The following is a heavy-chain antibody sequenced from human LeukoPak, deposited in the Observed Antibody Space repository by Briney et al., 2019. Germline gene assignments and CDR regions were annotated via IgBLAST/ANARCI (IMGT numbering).Heavy chain of an antibody. Sequence: SETLSLTCTVSGGSISSSSYYWGWIRQPPGKGLEWIGSIYYSGSTYYNPSLKSRVTISVDTSKNQFSLKLSSVTAADTAVYYCARRRYCSSTSCYTPGDFDYWGQGTLVTVSS. CDR2: IYYSGST. CDR1: GGSISSSSYY. J-gene: IGHJ4*02. V-gene: IGHV4-39*07. CDR3: ARRRYCSSTSCYTPGDFDY. D-gene: IGHD2-2*02.